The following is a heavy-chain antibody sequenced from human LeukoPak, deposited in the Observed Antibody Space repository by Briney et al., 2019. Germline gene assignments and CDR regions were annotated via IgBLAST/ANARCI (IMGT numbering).Heavy chain of an antibody. CDR1: GFTFSSYG. V-gene: IGHV3-23*01. CDR2: ISGSGGST. J-gene: IGHJ6*03. D-gene: IGHD3-10*01. Sequence: GGSLRLSCAASGFTFSSYGMNWVRQAPGKGLEWVSSISGSGGSTYYVDSVKGRFTISRDNSKNTLYLQMNSLRAEDTAVYYCATPTPHGSDPSLYYYYMDVWGKGTTVTISS. CDR3: ATPTPHGSDPSLYYYYMDV.